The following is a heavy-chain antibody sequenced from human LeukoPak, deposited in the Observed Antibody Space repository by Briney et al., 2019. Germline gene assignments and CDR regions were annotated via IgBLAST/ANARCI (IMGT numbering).Heavy chain of an antibody. CDR2: VGGGVGST. CDR3: ARALRSITIFGVATPSNY. CDR1: GFTFSNYA. J-gene: IGHJ4*02. Sequence: GGSLRLSCAASGFTFSNYAISWVRQAPGKGLEWVLGVGGGVGSTFYADSVKGRFTISRDNSKNTVFLQMNSLRAEDTAVYYCARALRSITIFGVATPSNYWGQGTLVTVSS. V-gene: IGHV3-23*01. D-gene: IGHD3-3*01.